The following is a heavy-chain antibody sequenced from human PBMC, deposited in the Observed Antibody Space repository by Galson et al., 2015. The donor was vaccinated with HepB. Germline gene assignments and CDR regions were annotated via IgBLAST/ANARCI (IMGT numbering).Heavy chain of an antibody. V-gene: IGHV3-30-3*01. D-gene: IGHD4-17*01. CDR3: ARDTTYGEYDGYFDY. CDR2: ISYDGSNK. J-gene: IGHJ4*02. CDR1: GFTFSSYR. Sequence: SLRLSCAASGFTFSSYRIHWVRQAPGKGLEWVALISYDGSNKYYADSVKGRFTISRDNSKNTLYLQMNSLRTEDTAVYYCARDTTYGEYDGYFDYWGQGTLVTVSS.